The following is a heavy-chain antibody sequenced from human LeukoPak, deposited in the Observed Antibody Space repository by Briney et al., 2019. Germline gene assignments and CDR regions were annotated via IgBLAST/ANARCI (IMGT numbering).Heavy chain of an antibody. CDR1: GYTFTSYG. CDR3: ATVAGTGAPVYYYYGMDV. CDR2: ISAYNGNT. Sequence: ASVKVSCKASGYTFTSYGISWVRQAPGQGLEWMGWISAYNGNTNYAQKFQGRVTMTEDTSTDTAYMELSSLRSEDTAVYYCATVAGTGAPVYYYYGMDVWGQGTTVTVSS. J-gene: IGHJ6*02. V-gene: IGHV1-18*01. D-gene: IGHD6-19*01.